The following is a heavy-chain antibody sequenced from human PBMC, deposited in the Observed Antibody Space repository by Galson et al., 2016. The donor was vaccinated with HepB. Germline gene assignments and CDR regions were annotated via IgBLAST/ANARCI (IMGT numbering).Heavy chain of an antibody. Sequence: ETLSLTCAVSGGSTDGYYWHWIRQPPGKGLEWIGHISYIGSTYYSPSLKSRVMISLDTSKKEFSLNLTSVTAADTAVYYCVRVHLNAFDIWGQGTKVTVSS. CDR1: GGSTDGYY. CDR2: ISYIGST. CDR3: VRVHLNAFDI. V-gene: IGHV4-59*01. J-gene: IGHJ3*02.